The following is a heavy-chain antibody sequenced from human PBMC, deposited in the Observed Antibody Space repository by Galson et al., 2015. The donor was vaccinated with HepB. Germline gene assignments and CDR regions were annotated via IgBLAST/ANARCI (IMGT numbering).Heavy chain of an antibody. CDR2: IRGSGGNT. CDR3: AKTQTGNGYYYYGMDV. D-gene: IGHD1-1*01. CDR1: GFAVSSYA. Sequence: PLGLSCAASGFAVSSYAMSWVRQAPGKGLEWVSRIRGSGGNTYYADSVKGRFTISRDNSKNTLYLQMNSLRAEDTAVFYCAKTQTGNGYYYYGMDVWGQGTTVTVSS. J-gene: IGHJ6*01. V-gene: IGHV3-23*01.